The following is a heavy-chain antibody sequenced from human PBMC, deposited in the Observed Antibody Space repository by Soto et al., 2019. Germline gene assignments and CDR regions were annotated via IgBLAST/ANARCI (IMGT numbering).Heavy chain of an antibody. CDR2: IYSGCST. CDR1: GFTVSSNY. V-gene: IGHV3-53*01. CDR3: ARVSRRDYYYGMDV. Sequence: GGSLRLSCAASGFTVSSNYMSWVRQAPGKGLEWVSVIYSGCSTYYADSVKGRFTISRDNSKNTLYLQMNSLRAEDTAVYYCARVSRRDYYYGMDVWGQGTTVTVSS. J-gene: IGHJ6*02.